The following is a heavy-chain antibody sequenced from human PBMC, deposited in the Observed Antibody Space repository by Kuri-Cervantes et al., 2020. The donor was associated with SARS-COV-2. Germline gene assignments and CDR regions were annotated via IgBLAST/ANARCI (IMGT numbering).Heavy chain of an antibody. CDR1: GFTFSDYY. CDR3: ATSTPISIRYCGGGCNKGAFDI. D-gene: IGHD2-21*02. Sequence: GESLKISCAASGFTFSDYYMTWIRQAPGKGLEWVSYISSSGSTIYYADSVKGRFTISRDNAKNSLYLQMNSLRDEDTAVYYCATSTPISIRYCGGGCNKGAFDIWGQGTKVTVSS. V-gene: IGHV3-11*04. CDR2: ISSSGSTI. J-gene: IGHJ3*02.